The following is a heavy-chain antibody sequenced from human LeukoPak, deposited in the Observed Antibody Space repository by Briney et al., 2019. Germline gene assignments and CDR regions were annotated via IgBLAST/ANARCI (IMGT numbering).Heavy chain of an antibody. J-gene: IGHJ5*02. D-gene: IGHD3-22*01. CDR1: GGTFSSYA. CDR3: ASPSDDYDSSGYYFRWFDP. V-gene: IGHV1-69*13. Sequence: ASVKVSCKASGGTFSSYAISWVRQAPGQGLEWMGGITPIFGTANYAQKFQGRVTITADESTSTAYMELSSLRSEDTAVYYCASPSDDYDSSGYYFRWFDPWGQGTLVTVSS. CDR2: ITPIFGTA.